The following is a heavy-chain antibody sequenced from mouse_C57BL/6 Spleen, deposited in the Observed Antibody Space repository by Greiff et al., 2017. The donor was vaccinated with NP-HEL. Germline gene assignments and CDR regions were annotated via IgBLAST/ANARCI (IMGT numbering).Heavy chain of an antibody. Sequence: VQLQQPGAELVRPGTSVKLSCKASGYTFTSYWMHWVKQRPGQGLEWIGVIDPSDSYTNYNQKFKGKATLTVDTSSSTAYMQLSSLTSEDSAVYYCASELGQGWFAYWGQGTLVTVSA. CDR2: IDPSDSYT. CDR3: ASELGQGWFAY. J-gene: IGHJ3*01. D-gene: IGHD4-1*01. V-gene: IGHV1-59*01. CDR1: GYTFTSYW.